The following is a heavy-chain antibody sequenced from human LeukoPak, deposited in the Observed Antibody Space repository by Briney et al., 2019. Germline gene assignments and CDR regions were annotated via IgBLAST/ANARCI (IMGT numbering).Heavy chain of an antibody. Sequence: GGSLRLSCAASGFTFSTYAMSWVRQAPGKGLEWVAYMKEDGREIYYLDSVKGRFTISRDNAKNSLYLQMNSLRAEDTAVYYCARGVYHFDYWGQGTLVTVSS. D-gene: IGHD2/OR15-2a*01. CDR1: GFTFSTYA. V-gene: IGHV3-7*01. CDR2: MKEDGREI. CDR3: ARGVYHFDY. J-gene: IGHJ4*02.